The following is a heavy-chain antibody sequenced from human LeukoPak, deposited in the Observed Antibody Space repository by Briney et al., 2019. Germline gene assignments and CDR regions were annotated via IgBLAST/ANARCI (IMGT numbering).Heavy chain of an antibody. D-gene: IGHD1-26*01. Sequence: GSLRLSCAASGFTVSSNYMSWVRQAPGKGLEWVGYIHNSGSTNHNPSLESRVTMSVDTSNQVSLKLRSVTAADTAVYYCARHEPRGTYPLQDWGQGTLVTVSS. CDR2: IHNSGST. V-gene: IGHV4-59*08. J-gene: IGHJ1*01. CDR3: ARHEPRGTYPLQD. CDR1: GFTVSSNY.